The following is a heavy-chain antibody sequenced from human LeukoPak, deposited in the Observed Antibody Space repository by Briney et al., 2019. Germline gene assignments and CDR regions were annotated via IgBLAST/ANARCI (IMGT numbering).Heavy chain of an antibody. Sequence: GGSLRLSCAASGFTFSDYYMSWIRQAPGKGLEWLSYISRSGSTIYYADSVKGRFTISRDNAKNSLYLQMNSLRAEDTAVYYCARRGAPYFYYSMDVWGKGTTVTVSS. CDR1: GFTFSDYY. CDR2: ISRSGSTI. J-gene: IGHJ6*03. CDR3: ARRGAPYFYYSMDV. V-gene: IGHV3-11*04. D-gene: IGHD1-26*01.